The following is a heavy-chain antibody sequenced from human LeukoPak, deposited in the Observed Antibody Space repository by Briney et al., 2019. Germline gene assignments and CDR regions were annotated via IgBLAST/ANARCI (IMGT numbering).Heavy chain of an antibody. CDR2: ISYDGSNK. J-gene: IGHJ3*02. CDR3: AKDFYYYGSGSDAFDI. Sequence: GRSLRLSCAASGFTFSSYGMHWVRQAPGKGLEWVAVISYDGSNKYYADSVKGRFTISRDNSKNTLYLQMNSLRAEDTAVYYCAKDFYYYGSGSDAFDIWGQGTMVTVSP. CDR1: GFTFSSYG. V-gene: IGHV3-30*18. D-gene: IGHD3-10*01.